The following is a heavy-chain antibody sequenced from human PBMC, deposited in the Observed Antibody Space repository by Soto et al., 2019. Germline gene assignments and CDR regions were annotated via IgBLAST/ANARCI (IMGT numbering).Heavy chain of an antibody. V-gene: IGHV3-9*01. D-gene: IGHD3-10*01. Sequence: ESGGGLVQPGRSLRLSCAAPGFTFDDYAIHWVRQAPGKGLEWVSGINWNGDATGYADSVKGRFTISRDNAKNSLYLQMNSLTTEDTAVYYCANLPLYGSGFDCWGQGTLVTVSS. J-gene: IGHJ4*02. CDR2: INWNGDAT. CDR3: ANLPLYGSGFDC. CDR1: GFTFDDYA.